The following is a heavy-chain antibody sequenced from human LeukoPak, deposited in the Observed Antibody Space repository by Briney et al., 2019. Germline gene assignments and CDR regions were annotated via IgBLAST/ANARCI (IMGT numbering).Heavy chain of an antibody. D-gene: IGHD1-26*01. CDR2: ISDNGAVT. Sequence: GGSLRLSCAASGFSFSMYSMSWIRQAPGKGLEWVSVISDNGAVTFYGDSVKGRFTISRDNSKNTLYLQMNSLRAEDTALYYCATKSPNRYSGTYFDYWGQGTLVTVSS. V-gene: IGHV3-23*01. CDR1: GFSFSMYS. J-gene: IGHJ4*02. CDR3: ATKSPNRYSGTYFDY.